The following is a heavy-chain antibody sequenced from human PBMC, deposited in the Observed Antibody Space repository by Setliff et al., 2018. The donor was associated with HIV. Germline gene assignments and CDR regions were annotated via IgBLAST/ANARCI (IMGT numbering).Heavy chain of an antibody. CDR3: ARDMMYHYDRSGSFGYFGP. Sequence: SETLSLTCAVHGGSFSGDYWSWLRQPPGKGLEWIGKINSSGSTTYNASLKSRVNLSVDTSKNQFSLKLSSVTAADTAVSYCARDMMYHYDRSGSFGYFGPWGQGTQVTVSS. V-gene: IGHV4-34*01. CDR1: GGSFSGDY. J-gene: IGHJ5*02. CDR2: INSSGST. D-gene: IGHD3-22*01.